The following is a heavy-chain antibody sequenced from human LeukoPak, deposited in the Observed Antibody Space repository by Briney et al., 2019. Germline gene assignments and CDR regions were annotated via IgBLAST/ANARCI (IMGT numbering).Heavy chain of an antibody. J-gene: IGHJ4*02. CDR1: GFTFSSYA. Sequence: GGSLRLSCAASGFTFSSYAMSWVRQAPGKGLEWVSAISGSGGSTYYADSVKGRFTISRDNSKNTLYLQMNSLRAEDTAVYYCAKDGRYCSSTSCSRSATVTFDYWSQGTLVTVSS. V-gene: IGHV3-23*01. D-gene: IGHD2-2*01. CDR2: ISGSGGST. CDR3: AKDGRYCSSTSCSRSATVTFDY.